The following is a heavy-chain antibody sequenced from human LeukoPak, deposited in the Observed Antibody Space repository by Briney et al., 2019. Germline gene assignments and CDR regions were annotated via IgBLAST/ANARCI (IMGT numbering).Heavy chain of an antibody. D-gene: IGHD3-16*01. CDR1: GGSVSSDSYF. J-gene: IGHJ4*02. CDR2: IYYSGST. CDR3: ARAGGFFSPFGY. V-gene: IGHV4-61*03. Sequence: SETLSLTCSVTGGSVSSDSYFWNWVRQPPGKGLEWIGYIYYSGSTYYNPSLKSRVTISIDTSKNHFSLKLSSVTAADTAVYYCARAGGFFSPFGYWGQGTLVTVSS.